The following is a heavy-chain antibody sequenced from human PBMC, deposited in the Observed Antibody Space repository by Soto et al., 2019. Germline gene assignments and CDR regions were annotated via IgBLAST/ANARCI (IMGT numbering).Heavy chain of an antibody. CDR2: IHYSGST. D-gene: IGHD2-2*01. V-gene: IGHV4-31*11. J-gene: IGHJ5*02. CDR3: ARADVVVVPAARRGWFVP. CDR1: GGSISNGDDY. Sequence: PSETLSLTCAVYGGSISNGDDYWSWIRQHPGKGLEWIGYIHYSGSTYYNPSLRSRVTISLDPSKNQFSLKLGSVTAAATAECYRARADVVVVPAARRGWFVPWGQGTLVNVSS.